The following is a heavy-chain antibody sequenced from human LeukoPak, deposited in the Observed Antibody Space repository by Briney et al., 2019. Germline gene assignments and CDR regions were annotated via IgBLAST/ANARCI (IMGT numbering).Heavy chain of an antibody. CDR3: ARGGSYSGNWFDP. Sequence: GGSLRLSCAASEFTFSSYSMNWVRQAPGKGLEWVTVISYDGSNTYYADSVKGRFTISRDNSKNTLYLQMNSLRAEDTAVYYCARGGSYSGNWFDPWGQGTLVTVSS. J-gene: IGHJ5*02. CDR1: EFTFSSYS. D-gene: IGHD1-26*01. CDR2: ISYDGSNT. V-gene: IGHV3-30*03.